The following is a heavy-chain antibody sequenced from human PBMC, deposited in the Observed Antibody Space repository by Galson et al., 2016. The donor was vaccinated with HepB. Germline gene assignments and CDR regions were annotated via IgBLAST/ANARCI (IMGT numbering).Heavy chain of an antibody. CDR1: FRFTDSY. D-gene: IGHD3-9*01. J-gene: IGHJ4*02. Sequence: SLRLSCAASFRFTDSYMGWIRQAPGKGLEWVAYMSGGSTYTNYADFVKGRFIISRDNAGKTLYLQMNSLSPDDTGVYYCAKLLHTTQGDWQIWGPVASWGQGTLVSVSS. CDR3: AKLLHTTQGDWQIWGPVAS. CDR2: MSGGSTYT. V-gene: IGHV3-11*06.